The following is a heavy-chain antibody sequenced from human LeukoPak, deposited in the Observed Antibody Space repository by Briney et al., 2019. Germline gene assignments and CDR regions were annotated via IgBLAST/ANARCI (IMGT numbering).Heavy chain of an antibody. CDR2: INSDGSST. Sequence: GGSLRLSCAASGFTFSSYWMHWVRQAPGKGLVWVSRINSDGSSTSYADSVKGRFTISRDNAKNTLYLQMNSLRAEDTAVYYCARGYCSSTSCYNDDYYYXMDVXXKGTTVTVSS. V-gene: IGHV3-74*01. CDR1: GFTFSSYW. D-gene: IGHD2-2*02. J-gene: IGHJ6*03. CDR3: ARGYCSSTSCYNDDYYYXMDV.